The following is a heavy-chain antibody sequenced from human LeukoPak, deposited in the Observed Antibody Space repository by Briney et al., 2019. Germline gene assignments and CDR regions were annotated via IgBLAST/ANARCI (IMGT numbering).Heavy chain of an antibody. Sequence: ASVKVSCKASGYTFTSYGISWVRQAPGQGLEWMGWISAYNGNTNYAQKLQGRVTMTRDTSISTAYMELSSLRSDDTAVYYCARDSNSSSSDPDYWGQGTLVTVSS. CDR3: ARDSNSSSSDPDY. D-gene: IGHD6-6*01. V-gene: IGHV1-18*01. J-gene: IGHJ4*02. CDR2: ISAYNGNT. CDR1: GYTFTSYG.